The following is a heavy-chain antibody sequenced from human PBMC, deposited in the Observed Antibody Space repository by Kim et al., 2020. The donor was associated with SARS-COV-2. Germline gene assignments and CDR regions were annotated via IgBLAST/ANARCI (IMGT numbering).Heavy chain of an antibody. Sequence: SVKVSCKASGGTFSSYAISWVRQAPGQGLEWMGRIIPILGIANYAQKFQGRVTITADKSTSTAYMELSSLRSEDTAVYYCASSRLLWFGELRYYYYYGMDVWGQGTTVTVSS. CDR1: GGTFSSYA. CDR3: ASSRLLWFGELRYYYYYGMDV. CDR2: IIPILGIA. J-gene: IGHJ6*02. D-gene: IGHD3-10*01. V-gene: IGHV1-69*04.